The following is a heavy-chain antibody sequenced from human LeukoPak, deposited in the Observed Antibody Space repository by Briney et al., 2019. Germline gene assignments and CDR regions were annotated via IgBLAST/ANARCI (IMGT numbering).Heavy chain of an antibody. V-gene: IGHV3-9*01. J-gene: IGHJ4*02. D-gene: IGHD3-22*01. CDR2: ISWNSGSI. Sequence: PGRSLRLSCAASGFTFDDYAMHWVRQAPGKGLEWVSGISWNSGSIGYADSVKGRFTIPRDNAKNSLYLQMNSLRAEDTALYYCAKGHYYDSSGRFDYWGQGTLVTVSS. CDR1: GFTFDDYA. CDR3: AKGHYYDSSGRFDY.